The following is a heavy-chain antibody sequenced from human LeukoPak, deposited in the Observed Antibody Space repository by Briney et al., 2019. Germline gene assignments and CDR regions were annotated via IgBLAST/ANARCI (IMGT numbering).Heavy chain of an antibody. CDR2: INHSGGT. Sequence: SETLSLTCAVSGGSFSGFRWHWIRQPPGKGPEWIGEINHSGGTTYNPSLKSRVTISVDTSKIQFSLNLTSVTAADTAVYYCARGEQQLVDYWGQGTLVTVSS. V-gene: IGHV4-34*01. D-gene: IGHD6-13*01. CDR3: ARGEQQLVDY. J-gene: IGHJ4*02. CDR1: GGSFSGFR.